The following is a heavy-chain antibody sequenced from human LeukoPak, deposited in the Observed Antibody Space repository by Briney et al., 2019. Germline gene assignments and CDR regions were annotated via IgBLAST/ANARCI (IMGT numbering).Heavy chain of an antibody. V-gene: IGHV4-30-4*08. CDR1: GGSISSGDYY. J-gene: IGHJ4*02. CDR3: ARDPRYCSSTSCYTPPD. CDR2: IYYSGST. D-gene: IGHD2-2*02. Sequence: PSETLSLTCTVSGGSISSGDYYWSWIRQPPGKGLEWIGYIYYSGSTYYNPSLKSRVTISVDTSKNQFSLKLSSVTAADTAVYYCARDPRYCSSTSCYTPPDWGQGTLVTVSS.